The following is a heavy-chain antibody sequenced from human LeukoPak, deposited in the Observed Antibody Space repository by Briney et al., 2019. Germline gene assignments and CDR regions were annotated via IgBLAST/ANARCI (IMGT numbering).Heavy chain of an antibody. V-gene: IGHV1-69*06. CDR1: GGTFSSYA. CDR3: ARVQHYYDSSGDAFDI. CDR2: IIPIFGTA. J-gene: IGHJ3*02. D-gene: IGHD3-22*01. Sequence: SVKVSCKASGGTFSSYAISWVRQAPGQGLEWMGGIIPIFGTANYAQKFQGRVTITADKSTSTAYMELSSLKSEDTAVYYCARVQHYYDSSGDAFDIWGQGTMVTVSS.